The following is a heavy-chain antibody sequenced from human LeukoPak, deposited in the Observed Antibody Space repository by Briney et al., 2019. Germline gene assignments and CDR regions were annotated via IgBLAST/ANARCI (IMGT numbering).Heavy chain of an antibody. V-gene: IGHV3-30*02. CDR3: VKDLVRDLWFGES. Sequence: QPGGSLRLSCAASRFLFSHCGMHWVRQAPGKGLEWVAFIRHDDNDENNKYYADSVRGRFTISRDNSKNTLFLQMNSLRLEDTAVYFCVKDLVRDLWFGESWGQGTLVTVSS. CDR2: IRHDDNDENNK. D-gene: IGHD3-10*01. J-gene: IGHJ5*02. CDR1: RFLFSHCG.